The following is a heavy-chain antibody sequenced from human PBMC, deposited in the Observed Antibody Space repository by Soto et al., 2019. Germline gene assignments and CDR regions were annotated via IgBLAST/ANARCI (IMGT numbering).Heavy chain of an antibody. CDR3: ARLKGYYDRSGYYFDY. CDR2: IYYSGNT. D-gene: IGHD3-22*01. V-gene: IGHV4-39*01. J-gene: IGHJ4*02. CDR1: GGSICSSSYY. Sequence: SETLSLTCTVSGGSICSSSYYWGWIRQPPGKGLEWIGSIYYSGNTYYKPSLKSRVTISVDTSKNQFSLKLSSVTAADTAVYNCARLKGYYDRSGYYFDYWGQGTLVTVSS.